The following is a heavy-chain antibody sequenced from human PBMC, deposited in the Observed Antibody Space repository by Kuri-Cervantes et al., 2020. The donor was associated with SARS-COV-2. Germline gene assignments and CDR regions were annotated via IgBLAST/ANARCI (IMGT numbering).Heavy chain of an antibody. D-gene: IGHD2-15*01. Sequence: GGSLRLSCAASGFTFSSYSMNWVRQAPGKGLEWVSSISSSSSYIYYADSVKGRFTISRHNSKNTLYLQMNSLRAEDTAVYYCARGMVGYCSGGSCPNDYWGQGTLVTVSS. J-gene: IGHJ4*02. CDR2: ISSSSSYI. CDR1: GFTFSSYS. CDR3: ARGMVGYCSGGSCPNDY. V-gene: IGHV3-21*04.